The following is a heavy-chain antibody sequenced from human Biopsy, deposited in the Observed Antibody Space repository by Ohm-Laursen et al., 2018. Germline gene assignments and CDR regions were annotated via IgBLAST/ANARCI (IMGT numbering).Heavy chain of an antibody. Sequence: SVTASCNAPGGTFSNYGVNWARQAPGQGLEWLGGNIPILGTGNYAQKFQDRVTVAADTSTSTATMELRSLRSDGPAVYYCATKLTGYFHHWGQGTLVIVSS. V-gene: IGHV1-69*06. J-gene: IGHJ1*01. CDR2: NIPILGTG. D-gene: IGHD3-9*01. CDR1: GGTFSNYG. CDR3: ATKLTGYFHH.